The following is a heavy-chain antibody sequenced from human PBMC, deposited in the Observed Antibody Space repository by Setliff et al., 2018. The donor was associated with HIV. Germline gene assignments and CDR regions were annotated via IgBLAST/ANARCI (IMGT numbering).Heavy chain of an antibody. V-gene: IGHV1-69*13. D-gene: IGHD2-21*02. CDR1: GGTFSSYA. CDR2: IIPIFGTA. Sequence: SVKVSCKASGGTFSSYAISWVRQAPGQGLEWMGGIIPIFGTANYAQKFQGRVTITADESTSKAYMELSSLRSEDTAVYYCARDTPHILVVTAPEPGDDAFDIWGQGTMVTVSS. J-gene: IGHJ3*02. CDR3: ARDTPHILVVTAPEPGDDAFDI.